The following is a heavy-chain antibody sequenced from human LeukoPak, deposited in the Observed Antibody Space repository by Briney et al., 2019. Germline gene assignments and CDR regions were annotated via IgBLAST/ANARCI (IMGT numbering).Heavy chain of an antibody. J-gene: IGHJ5*02. CDR2: IIPILGIA. Sequence: SVKVSCKASGGTFSSYAISWVRQAPGQGLEWMGRIIPILGIANYAQKFQGRVTMTRNTSISTAYMELSSLRSEDTAVYYCARAMVRGVILINWFDPWGQGTLVTVSS. V-gene: IGHV1-69*04. D-gene: IGHD3-10*01. CDR1: GGTFSSYA. CDR3: ARAMVRGVILINWFDP.